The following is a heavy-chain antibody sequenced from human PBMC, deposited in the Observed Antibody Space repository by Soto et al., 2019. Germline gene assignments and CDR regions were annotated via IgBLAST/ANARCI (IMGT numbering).Heavy chain of an antibody. CDR3: ARGLLIQLWFE. J-gene: IGHJ4*02. Sequence: SETLSLTCAVYGGSFSGYYWSWIRQPPGKGLEWIGEINHSGSTNYNPSLKSRVTISVDTSKNQFSLKLSSVTAADTAVYYCARGLLIQLWFEWGQGTLVTVSS. CDR1: GGSFSGYY. V-gene: IGHV4-34*01. D-gene: IGHD5-18*01. CDR2: INHSGST.